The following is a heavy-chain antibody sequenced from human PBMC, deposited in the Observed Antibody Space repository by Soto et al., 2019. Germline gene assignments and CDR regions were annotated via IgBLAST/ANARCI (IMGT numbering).Heavy chain of an antibody. CDR3: ARDMDDFSTGLSDAFDV. V-gene: IGHV3-48*02. Sequence: EVQLVESGGGLVQPGGSLRLSCAASGFTFSSSNMNWVRQAPGKGLEWIAYITTGSRPIYYADSVKGRFTISRDNARNSLYLQMNSLRDEDTAVYYCARDMDDFSTGLSDAFDVWGQGTMVTVSS. CDR1: GFTFSSSN. J-gene: IGHJ3*01. D-gene: IGHD3-3*01. CDR2: ITTGSRPI.